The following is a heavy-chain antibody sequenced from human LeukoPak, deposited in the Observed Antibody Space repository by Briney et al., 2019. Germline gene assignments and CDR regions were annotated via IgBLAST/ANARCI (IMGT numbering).Heavy chain of an antibody. CDR1: SGSISPYH. Sequence: PSETLSLTCTVSSGSISPYHWSWIRQPPGKGLEWIGYIYHSGTTDYNPSLNSRVTISVDTSKNQFSLKLSSVTAADTAVYYCASASGDYADHLYYYYYYMDVWGKGTTVTVSS. V-gene: IGHV4-59*08. D-gene: IGHD4-17*01. CDR3: ASASGDYADHLYYYYYYMDV. CDR2: IYHSGTT. J-gene: IGHJ6*03.